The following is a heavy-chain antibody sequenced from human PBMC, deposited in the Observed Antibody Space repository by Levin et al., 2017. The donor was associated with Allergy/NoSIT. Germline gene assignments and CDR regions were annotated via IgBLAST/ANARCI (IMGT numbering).Heavy chain of an antibody. CDR2: IKQDGSEK. D-gene: IGHD2-21*02. Sequence: LSLTCAASGFLFSNSWMTWVRQAPGKGLEWVANIKQDGSEKSYVDSVKGRFTISRDNAKNSLYLQMNSLRAEDSAVYFCARLDARCGGDCFLFDYWGQGTLVTVSS. CDR1: GFLFSNSW. J-gene: IGHJ4*02. V-gene: IGHV3-7*01. CDR3: ARLDARCGGDCFLFDY.